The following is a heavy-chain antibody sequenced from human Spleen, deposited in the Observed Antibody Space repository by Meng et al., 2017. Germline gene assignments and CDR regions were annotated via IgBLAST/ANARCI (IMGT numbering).Heavy chain of an antibody. J-gene: IGHJ4*02. D-gene: IGHD1-14*01. CDR3: ASDTTSWDFND. CDR1: GYTFTGHY. V-gene: IGHV1-2*02. CDR2: INPISGSA. Sequence: ASVKVSSKASGYTFTGHYMHWVRQAPGQGLEWMGWINPISGSAKYAQKFQGRVTMTRDTSISTGYMELSSLRSDDTAMYYCASDTTSWDFNDWGQGTLVTVSS.